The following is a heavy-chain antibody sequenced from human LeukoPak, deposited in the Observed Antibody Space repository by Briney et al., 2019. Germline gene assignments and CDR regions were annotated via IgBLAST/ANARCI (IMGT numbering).Heavy chain of an antibody. CDR1: GGSISSGDYY. CDR2: IYYSGST. V-gene: IGHV4-30-4*01. D-gene: IGHD4-17*01. J-gene: IGHJ3*02. CDR3: ARHDYGDYGAFDI. Sequence: PSETLSLTCTVSGGSISSGDYYWSWIRQPPGQGLEWIGYIYYSGSTYYNPSLKSRVTISLDTSQNQFSLKLSSVTAADTAVYYCARHDYGDYGAFDIWGQGTMVTVSS.